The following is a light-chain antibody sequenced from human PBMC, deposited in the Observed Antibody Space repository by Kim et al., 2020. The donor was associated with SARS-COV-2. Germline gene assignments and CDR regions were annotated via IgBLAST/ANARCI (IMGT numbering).Light chain of an antibody. CDR3: QQYGDSMLT. V-gene: IGKV3-20*01. Sequence: GERATLSCRASRSVTNRYLAWYQLRPGQAPRLLIFGASSRSTGIPDRFAGSGSGTDFTLSISRLGSEDFAVYYFQQYGDSMLTFGQGTRLEIK. J-gene: IGKJ5*01. CDR1: RSVTNRY. CDR2: GAS.